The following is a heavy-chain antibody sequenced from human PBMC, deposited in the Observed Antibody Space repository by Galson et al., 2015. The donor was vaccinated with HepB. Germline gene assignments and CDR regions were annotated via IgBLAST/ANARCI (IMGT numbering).Heavy chain of an antibody. V-gene: IGHV3-23*01. J-gene: IGHJ4*02. D-gene: IGHD3-3*01. CDR2: IGGSGGTT. CDR1: GFTFSSYA. CDR3: AKRLLSYFDD. Sequence: SLRLSCAASGFTFSSYAMSWVRQAPGKGLEWVSVIGGSGGTTYYADSVKGRFTVSRDNSKNTLYLQMNSLRGEDTAVYYCAKRLLSYFDDWGQGTLVTVSS.